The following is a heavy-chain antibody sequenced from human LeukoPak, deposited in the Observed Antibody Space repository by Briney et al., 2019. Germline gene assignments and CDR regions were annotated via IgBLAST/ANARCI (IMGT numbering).Heavy chain of an antibody. CDR3: AKGRIDYGDYVYFDY. Sequence: GGSLRLSCAASGFTFSSYAMSWVRQAPGKGLEWVSAISGSGGSTYYADSVKGRFTTSRDNSKNTLYLQMNSLRAEDTAVYYCAKGRIDYGDYVYFDYWGQGTLVTVSS. J-gene: IGHJ4*02. CDR1: GFTFSSYA. D-gene: IGHD4-17*01. CDR2: ISGSGGST. V-gene: IGHV3-23*01.